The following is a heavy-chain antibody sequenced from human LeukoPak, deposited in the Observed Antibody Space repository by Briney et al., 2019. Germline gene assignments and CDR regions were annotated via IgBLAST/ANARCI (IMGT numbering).Heavy chain of an antibody. D-gene: IGHD3-22*01. V-gene: IGHV3-23*01. CDR2: LSGTGAST. J-gene: IGHJ4*02. Sequence: QAGGSLRLSCAASKFIFRDYAMSWVRQAPGKGLEWVSSLSGTGASTYYADSVNGRFTISRDNSKNTLYVQMNRLRAEDTAVYYCAKGAYYDSTGYVDYWGQGTLVTVSS. CDR1: KFIFRDYA. CDR3: AKGAYYDSTGYVDY.